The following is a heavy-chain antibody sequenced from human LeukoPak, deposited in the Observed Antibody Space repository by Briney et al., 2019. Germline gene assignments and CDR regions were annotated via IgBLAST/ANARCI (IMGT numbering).Heavy chain of an antibody. CDR2: IYYSGST. Sequence: SETLSLTCTASGGSISSYYWSWLRQPPGKGLEWIGYIYYSGSTNYNPSLKSRVTISVDTSKNQFSLKLSSVTAADTAVYYCARTNTYYDFWSGYYSPSYYGMDVWGQGTTVTVS. CDR3: ARTNTYYDFWSGYYSPSYYGMDV. V-gene: IGHV4-59*01. CDR1: GGSISSYY. J-gene: IGHJ6*02. D-gene: IGHD3-3*01.